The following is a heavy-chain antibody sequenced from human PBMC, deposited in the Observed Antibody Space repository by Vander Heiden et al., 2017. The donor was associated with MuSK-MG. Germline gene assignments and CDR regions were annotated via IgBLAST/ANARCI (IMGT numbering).Heavy chain of an antibody. CDR1: GGSISVYY. V-gene: IGHV4-59*01. J-gene: IGHJ6*03. Sequence: QVQLQESGPGLVKPSETLSLTCTVSGGSISVYYWSWIRQPPGKGLEWIGYIYDGGSANYKPSLRSRVTMSVDTSKKQCSLKLSSVTAAETAVYYCATVIVGGPASMAYMDVWGKGTTVTVSS. D-gene: IGHD2-2*01. CDR3: ATVIVGGPASMAYMDV. CDR2: IYDGGSA.